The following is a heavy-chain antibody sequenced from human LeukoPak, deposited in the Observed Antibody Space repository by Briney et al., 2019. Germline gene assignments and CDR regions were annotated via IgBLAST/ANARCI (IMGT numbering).Heavy chain of an antibody. Sequence: GGSLRLSCAASGFTFKLYWMHWVRQVPGKRPVWVSRINDDGSDTIYADSVRGRFTISRDDAKNTVYLQMNNLRAEDTAVYYCARDNDLLRYFDWPLDYWGQGTLVTVSS. D-gene: IGHD3-9*01. CDR1: GFTFKLYW. J-gene: IGHJ4*02. CDR3: ARDNDLLRYFDWPLDY. V-gene: IGHV3-74*01. CDR2: INDDGSDT.